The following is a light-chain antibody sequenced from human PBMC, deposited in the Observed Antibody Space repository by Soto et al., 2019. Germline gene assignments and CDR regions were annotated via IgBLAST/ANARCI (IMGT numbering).Light chain of an antibody. V-gene: IGKV2-30*01. CDR1: QSLVYSDGNTY. Sequence: DVVMTQSPLSLPVTLGQPASISCRSSQSLVYSDGNTYLNWFQQRPGQSPRRLIYKVSNRDSGVRDRLSGRGSGTDFTLKISRVEAEDVGVYSCMQGTHWRDLTFGGGTKVEIK. CDR3: MQGTHWRDLT. J-gene: IGKJ4*01. CDR2: KVS.